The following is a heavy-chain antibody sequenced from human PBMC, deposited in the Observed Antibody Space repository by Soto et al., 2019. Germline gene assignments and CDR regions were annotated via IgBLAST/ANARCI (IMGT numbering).Heavy chain of an antibody. CDR1: GFTFSSYA. Sequence: PGGSLRLSCAASGFTFSSYAMSWVRQAPGKGLEWVSAISGSGGSTYYADSVKGRFTISRDNSKSTLYLQMNSLRAEDTALYYCAKGRSYYYYYGVDVWGQATTLTVSS. J-gene: IGHJ6*02. V-gene: IGHV3-23*01. CDR2: ISGSGGST. CDR3: AKGRSYYYYYGVDV.